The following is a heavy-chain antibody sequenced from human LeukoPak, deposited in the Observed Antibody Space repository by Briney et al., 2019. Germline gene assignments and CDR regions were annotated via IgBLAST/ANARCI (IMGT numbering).Heavy chain of an antibody. CDR1: GFIVSSHY. Sequence: PGGSLRLSCAASGFIVSSHYMSWVGQAPGKGLEWVSVIYRDGTTYYADSVKGRFTISRDNSKNTVYLQMNSLRAEDTAVYYCASSTEWEPIRDYWGPGTLVTVSS. CDR3: ASSTEWEPIRDY. D-gene: IGHD1-26*01. CDR2: IYRDGTT. V-gene: IGHV3-53*01. J-gene: IGHJ4*02.